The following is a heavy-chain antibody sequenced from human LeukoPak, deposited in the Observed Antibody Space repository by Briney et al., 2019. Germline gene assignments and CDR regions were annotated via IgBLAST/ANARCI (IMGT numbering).Heavy chain of an antibody. J-gene: IGHJ4*02. D-gene: IGHD3-10*01. CDR3: ARVVITMVRGVINYFDY. CDR2: ISSSSSYT. Sequence: GGSLRLSCAASGFTFSDYYMSWIREAPGKGLEWVSYISSSSSYTNYADSVKGRFTISRDNAKNTLSLQMNSLRAEDTAVYYCARVVITMVRGVINYFDYWGQGTLVTVSS. CDR1: GFTFSDYY. V-gene: IGHV3-11*05.